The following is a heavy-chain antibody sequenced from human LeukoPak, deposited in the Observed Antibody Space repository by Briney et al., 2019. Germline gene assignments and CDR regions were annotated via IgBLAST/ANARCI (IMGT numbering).Heavy chain of an antibody. D-gene: IGHD1-26*01. V-gene: IGHV4-59*01. CDR2: IYYSGST. CDR1: GGSISSYY. Sequence: SETLSLTCTVSGGSISSYYWSWIRQPPGKGLEWTGYIYYSGSTNYNPSLKSRVTISVDTSKNQFSLKLSSVTAADTAVYYCARAPGQGATFFDYWGQGTLVTVSS. CDR3: ARAPGQGATFFDY. J-gene: IGHJ4*02.